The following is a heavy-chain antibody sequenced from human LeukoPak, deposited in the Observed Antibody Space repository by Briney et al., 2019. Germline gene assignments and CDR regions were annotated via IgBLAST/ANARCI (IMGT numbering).Heavy chain of an antibody. CDR3: ARSGRYYYYDMDV. V-gene: IGHV3-74*01. Sequence: GSLRLSCAASGFTFSSYWMHWVRQAPGKGLVWVSRINSDGSSTSYADSVKGRFTISRDNAKNTLYLQMNSLRAEDTAVYYCARSGRYYYYDMDVWGQGTTVTVSS. CDR1: GFTFSSYW. CDR2: INSDGSST. D-gene: IGHD1-26*01. J-gene: IGHJ6*02.